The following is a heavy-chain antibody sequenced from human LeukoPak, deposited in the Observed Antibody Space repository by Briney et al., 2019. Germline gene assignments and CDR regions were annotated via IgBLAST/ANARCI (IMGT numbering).Heavy chain of an antibody. J-gene: IGHJ4*02. V-gene: IGHV3-9*01. CDR3: ANGYCSSTSCYLGDY. CDR2: ISWNSGSI. Sequence: GGSLRLSCAASGFTFDDYAMHWVRQAPGKGLEWVSGISWNSGSIGYADSVKGRFTISRDNAKNSLYLQMNSLRAEDTALYYCANGYCSSTSCYLGDYWGQGTLVTVSS. D-gene: IGHD2-2*03. CDR1: GFTFDDYA.